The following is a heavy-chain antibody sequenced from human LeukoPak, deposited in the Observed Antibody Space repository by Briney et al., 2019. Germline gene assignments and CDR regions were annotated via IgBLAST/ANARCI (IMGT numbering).Heavy chain of an antibody. D-gene: IGHD2-2*01. V-gene: IGHV3-30*04. Sequence: PGGSLRLSCAASEFTFSSYAMHWVRQAPGKGLEWVAVITYDGSNKNYADSVKGRFTISRDNSKDKLYLQMNSLRAEDTAVYYCARARTDCGSTSCFGHFDYWGQGTLVTVSS. CDR1: EFTFSSYA. J-gene: IGHJ4*02. CDR3: ARARTDCGSTSCFGHFDY. CDR2: ITYDGSNK.